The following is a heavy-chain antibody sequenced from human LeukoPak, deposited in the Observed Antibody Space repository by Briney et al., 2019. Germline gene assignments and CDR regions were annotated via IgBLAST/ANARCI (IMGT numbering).Heavy chain of an antibody. Sequence: EASVKVSCKASGYTFTSYDINWVRQATGQGLEWMGWMNPNSGNTGYAQKFQGRVTMTRNTSISTTYMELSSLRSEDTAVYYCATVPAAIYYYSYGMDVWGQGTTVTASS. CDR3: ATVPAAIYYYSYGMDV. D-gene: IGHD2-2*01. V-gene: IGHV1-8*01. J-gene: IGHJ6*02. CDR1: GYTFTSYD. CDR2: MNPNSGNT.